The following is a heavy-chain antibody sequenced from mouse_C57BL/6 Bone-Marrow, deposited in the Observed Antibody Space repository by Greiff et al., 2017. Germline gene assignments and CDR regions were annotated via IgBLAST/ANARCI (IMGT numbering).Heavy chain of an antibody. Sequence: QVQLQQSGAELARPGASVKLSCKASGYTFTSYGISWVKQRTGQGLEWIGEIYPRSGNTYYNEKFKGKATLTADKSSSTAYMELRSLTSEDSAVYFCAREGPGTRSWGQGNTLTVSS. V-gene: IGHV1-81*01. CDR1: GYTFTSYG. CDR3: AREGPGTRS. CDR2: IYPRSGNT. D-gene: IGHD4-1*01. J-gene: IGHJ2*01.